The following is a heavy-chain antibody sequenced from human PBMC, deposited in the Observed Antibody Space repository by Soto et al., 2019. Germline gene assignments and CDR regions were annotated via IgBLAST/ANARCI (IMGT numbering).Heavy chain of an antibody. CDR1: GGSFSGYY. D-gene: IGHD5-18*01. J-gene: IGHJ6*02. Sequence: SETLSLTCAVYGGSFSGYYWSWILQPPGKGLEWIGEINHSGSTNYNPSLKSRVTISVDTSKNQFSLKLSSVTAADTAVYYCARDRGRQLWLGRDYYYYGMDVWGQGTTVTVSS. CDR2: INHSGST. CDR3: ARDRGRQLWLGRDYYYYGMDV. V-gene: IGHV4-34*01.